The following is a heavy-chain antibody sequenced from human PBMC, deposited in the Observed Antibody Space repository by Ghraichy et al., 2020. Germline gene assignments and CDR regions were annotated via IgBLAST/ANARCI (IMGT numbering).Heavy chain of an antibody. Sequence: ASVKVSCKASGYSFTAFYLHWVRQAPGQGLQWMGRINPNSGRTNYAQKFQGRVSMTRDTSIKTAYMELSRLRSDDTAIYYCTREANNFWGPYEYNWFDPWGQGTLVTVSS. J-gene: IGHJ5*02. V-gene: IGHV1-2*06. D-gene: IGHD3-3*01. CDR2: INPNSGRT. CDR3: TREANNFWGPYEYNWFDP. CDR1: GYSFTAFY.